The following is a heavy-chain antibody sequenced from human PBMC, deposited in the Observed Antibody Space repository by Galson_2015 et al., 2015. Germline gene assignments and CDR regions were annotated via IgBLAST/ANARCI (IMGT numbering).Heavy chain of an antibody. D-gene: IGHD6-13*01. CDR3: AKPIAGTFRGYDY. CDR2: ISGTGGST. Sequence: SLRLSCAASGFTFSSYAMSWVRQAPGKGLEWVSAISGTGGSTYYADSVKGRFTISRDNSKNTLYMQMNSLRGEDTAAYYCAKPIAGTFRGYDYWGQGALVTVSS. J-gene: IGHJ4*02. V-gene: IGHV3-23*01. CDR1: GFTFSSYA.